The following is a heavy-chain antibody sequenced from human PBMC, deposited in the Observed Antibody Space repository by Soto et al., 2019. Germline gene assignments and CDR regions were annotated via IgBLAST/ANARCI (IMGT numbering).Heavy chain of an antibody. D-gene: IGHD6-13*01. V-gene: IGHV3-48*03. Sequence: PGGSLRLSCAASGFTFSSYEMNWVRQAPGKGLEWVSYISSSGSTIYYADSVKGRFTISRDNAKNSLYLQMNSLRAEDTAVYYCARLGVYSSSWYPYYYYYYGMDVWGQGTTVTVS. J-gene: IGHJ6*02. CDR2: ISSSGSTI. CDR1: GFTFSSYE. CDR3: ARLGVYSSSWYPYYYYYYGMDV.